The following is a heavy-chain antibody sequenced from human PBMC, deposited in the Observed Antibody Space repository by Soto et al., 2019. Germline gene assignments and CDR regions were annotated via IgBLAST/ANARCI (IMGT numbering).Heavy chain of an antibody. CDR3: ARGSIAMGGAGYFDY. J-gene: IGHJ4*02. CDR2: ISSNGGST. CDR1: GFTFSSYA. V-gene: IGHV3-64*02. Sequence: GGSLRLSCAASGFTFSSYAMHWVRQAPGKGLEYVSAISSNGGSTYYADSVKGRFTISRDNSKNTLYLQMGSLRAEDMAVYYCARGSIAMGGAGYFDYWGQGTLVTVSS. D-gene: IGHD5-18*01.